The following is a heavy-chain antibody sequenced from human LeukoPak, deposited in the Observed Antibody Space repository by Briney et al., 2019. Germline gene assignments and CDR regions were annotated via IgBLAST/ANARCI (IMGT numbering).Heavy chain of an antibody. CDR1: GGSISSYY. CDR3: ARDLRISVHYYYGMDV. D-gene: IGHD4-17*01. CDR2: IYTSGST. J-gene: IGHJ6*02. Sequence: SETLSLTCTVSGGSISSYYWSWIRQPAGKGLEWIGRIYTSGSTNYNPSLKSRVTMSVDTSKNQFSLKLSSVTAADTAVYYCARDLRISVHYYYGMDVWGQGTTVTVSS. V-gene: IGHV4-4*07.